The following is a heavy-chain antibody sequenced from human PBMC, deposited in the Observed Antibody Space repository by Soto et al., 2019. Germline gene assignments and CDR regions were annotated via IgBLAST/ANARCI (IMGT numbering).Heavy chain of an antibody. CDR1: GGSISSYY. D-gene: IGHD2-2*01. CDR2: IYYSGST. J-gene: IGHJ5*02. Sequence: SETLSLTCTVSGGSISSYYWSWIRQPPGKGLEWIGYIYYSGSTNYNPSLKSRVTISVDTSKNQFSLKLSSVTAADTAVYYCARSRGIVVVPAAMLWFDPWGQGTLVTVSS. V-gene: IGHV4-59*08. CDR3: ARSRGIVVVPAAMLWFDP.